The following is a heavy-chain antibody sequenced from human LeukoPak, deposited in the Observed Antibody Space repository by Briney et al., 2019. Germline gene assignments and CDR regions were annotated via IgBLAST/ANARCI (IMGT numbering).Heavy chain of an antibody. CDR2: ITKYDGRL. D-gene: IGHD5-24*01. J-gene: IGHJ4*02. CDR3: AKDHSADGWPTFEY. CDR1: GFGVHTFA. Sequence: GGSLRLSCAVSGFGVHTFAMSWVRQAPGKGLEWLASITKYDGRLYYADSVRGRFTISRDASQNELYLQMNSLRVDDSAIYYCAKDHSADGWPTFEYWGRGTLVTVSS. V-gene: IGHV3-23*01.